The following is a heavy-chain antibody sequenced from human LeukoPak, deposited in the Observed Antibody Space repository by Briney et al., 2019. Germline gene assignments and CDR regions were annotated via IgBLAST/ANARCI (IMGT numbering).Heavy chain of an antibody. CDR3: AQDGSSSEGFDY. Sequence: SETLSLTCTVSGGSVSSRRYYWTWIRQPPGKGLEWIGYIYYSGSTNYNPSLKSRLTISLDTSKNQFSLKLTSVTGADTAVYYCAQDGSSSEGFDYWGQGTLVTVSS. CDR1: GGSVSSRRYY. D-gene: IGHD6-6*01. CDR2: IYYSGST. V-gene: IGHV4-61*01. J-gene: IGHJ4*02.